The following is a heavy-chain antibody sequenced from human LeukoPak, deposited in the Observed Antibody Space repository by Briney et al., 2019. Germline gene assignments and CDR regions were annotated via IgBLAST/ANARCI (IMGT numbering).Heavy chain of an antibody. D-gene: IGHD3-3*01. V-gene: IGHV3-20*01. J-gene: IGHJ4*02. CDR3: ARAKIPDFWSGYYGGYYFDY. CDR2: INWNGGST. CDR1: GFTFSSYW. Sequence: GGSLRLSCAASGFTFSSYWMSWVRQAPGKGLEWVSGINWNGGSTGYADSVKGRFTISRDNAKNSLYLQMNSLRAEDTALYHCARAKIPDFWSGYYGGYYFDYWGQGTLVTVSS.